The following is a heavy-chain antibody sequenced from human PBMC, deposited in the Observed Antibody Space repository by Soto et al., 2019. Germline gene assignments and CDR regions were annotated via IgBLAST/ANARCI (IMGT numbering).Heavy chain of an antibody. D-gene: IGHD5-12*01. CDR1: GFSFSTSP. Sequence: EVQLVESGGGLVKPGGSLRLSCAASGFSFSTSPMNWVRQAPGKGLEWVSSISARSSDMYYADSVRGRCTISRDNGKNSLYLQMSSLIAEDTAGYYCVREGEATMSEAFDIWGQGTMVTVSS. J-gene: IGHJ3*02. V-gene: IGHV3-21*01. CDR3: VREGEATMSEAFDI. CDR2: ISARSSDM.